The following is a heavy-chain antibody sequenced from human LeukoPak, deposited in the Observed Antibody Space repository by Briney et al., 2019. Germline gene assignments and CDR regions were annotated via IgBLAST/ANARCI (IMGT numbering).Heavy chain of an antibody. Sequence: GGSLRLSCAASGFTFSCMHWVRQAPGKGLEWVAVISYDGSNKYYADSVKGRFTISRDDSKNTLYLQMNSLRAEDTAVYYCAKDYYDSSGYYRENDAFDIWGQGTMVTVSS. V-gene: IGHV3-30*18. D-gene: IGHD3-22*01. CDR1: GFTFSC. J-gene: IGHJ3*02. CDR3: AKDYYDSSGYYRENDAFDI. CDR2: ISYDGSNK.